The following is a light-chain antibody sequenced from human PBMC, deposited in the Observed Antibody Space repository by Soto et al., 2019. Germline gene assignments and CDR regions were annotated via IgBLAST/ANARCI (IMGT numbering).Light chain of an antibody. J-gene: IGKJ1*01. CDR1: QSIGNW. CDR2: DAS. V-gene: IGKV1-5*01. CDR3: QQYNTYRT. Sequence: DIQMTQSPSTLSASVGDRVTITCRASQSIGNWLAWYQQKPGKAPKLLIYDASTLESGVPSRFSGSGSGTEFTLTISSLQPDDFATYYCQQYNTYRTFGQGTKV.